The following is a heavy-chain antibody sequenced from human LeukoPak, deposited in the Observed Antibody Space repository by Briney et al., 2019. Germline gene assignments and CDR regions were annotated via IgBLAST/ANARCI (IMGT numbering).Heavy chain of an antibody. CDR1: GGSFSGYY. D-gene: IGHD3-9*01. V-gene: IGHV4-34*01. J-gene: IGHJ4*02. Sequence: SETLSLTCAVYGGSFSGYYWSWIRQPPGKGLEWIGEINHSGSTNYNPSLKSRVTISVDTSKNQFSLKLSSVTAADTAVYYCARLPTSKYYDILTGYYNPTGYYFDYWGQGTLVTVSS. CDR2: INHSGST. CDR3: ARLPTSKYYDILTGYYNPTGYYFDY.